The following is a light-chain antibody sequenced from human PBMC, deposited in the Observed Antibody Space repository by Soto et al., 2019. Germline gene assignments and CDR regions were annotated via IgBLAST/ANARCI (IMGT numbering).Light chain of an antibody. Sequence: DVVLTQSPLSLPVTLGQSASISCRSSQSLVYSDGNTFFNWFQQRPGPPPRRLTSKVSNRDSGVPDRFSGRGSGTDFTLEISRVEAEDVDIYYCMQGTPWPPTFGQGTKLQIK. CDR2: KVS. J-gene: IGKJ1*01. V-gene: IGKV2-30*01. CDR1: QSLVYSDGNTF. CDR3: MQGTPWPPT.